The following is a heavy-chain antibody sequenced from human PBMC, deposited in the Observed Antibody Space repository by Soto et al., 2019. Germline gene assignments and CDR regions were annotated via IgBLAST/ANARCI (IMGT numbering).Heavy chain of an antibody. J-gene: IGHJ4*02. CDR2: IYHSGST. CDR3: ARGGTTGYYFDY. CDR1: GGSISSGGYS. V-gene: IGHV4-30-2*01. Sequence: LSLTCAVSGGSISSGGYSWSWIRQPPGKGLEWIGYIYHSGSTYYNPSLKSRVTISVDRSKNQFSLKLSSVTAADTAVYYCARGGTTGYYFDYWGQGTLVTVSS. D-gene: IGHD4-4*01.